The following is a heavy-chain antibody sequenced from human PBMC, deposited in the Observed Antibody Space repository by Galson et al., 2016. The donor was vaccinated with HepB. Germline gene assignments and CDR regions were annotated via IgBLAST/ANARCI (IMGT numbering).Heavy chain of an antibody. CDR3: AREGRYCTSTSCYGYWYFDL. Sequence: SGAEVKKPGESLKISCKGSGYRFTTYWIGWVRQMPGKGLEWMGVIYPGDSNTRYSPSFQGQVTISVDKSISTAYLQWSSLKAPDTAMYYCAREGRYCTSTSCYGYWYFDLWGRGTLVTVSS. J-gene: IGHJ2*01. CDR2: IYPGDSNT. CDR1: GYRFTTYW. D-gene: IGHD2-2*01. V-gene: IGHV5-51*01.